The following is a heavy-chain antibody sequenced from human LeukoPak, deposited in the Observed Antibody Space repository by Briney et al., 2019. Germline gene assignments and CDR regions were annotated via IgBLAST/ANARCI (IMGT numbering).Heavy chain of an antibody. V-gene: IGHV4-4*07. J-gene: IGHJ4*02. Sequence: SETLSLTCTVSGGSISSYYWSWIRQPAGKGLEWIGRIYTSGSTNYNPSLKSRVTMSVDTSKNQFSLKLSSVTAADTAVYYCARGPGTTFEGRSDFDYWGQGTLVTVSS. CDR2: IYTSGST. CDR3: ARGPGTTFEGRSDFDY. D-gene: IGHD2/OR15-2a*01. CDR1: GGSISSYY.